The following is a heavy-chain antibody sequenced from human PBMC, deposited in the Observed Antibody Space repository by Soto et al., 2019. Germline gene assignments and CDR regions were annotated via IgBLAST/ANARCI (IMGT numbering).Heavy chain of an antibody. J-gene: IGHJ5*02. CDR3: ARAAIHGSSWYFGFDP. D-gene: IGHD6-13*01. CDR2: IFPLFGTT. Sequence: QVQLVQSGSEVKMPGSSVKVSCKTSGGTFSRHAINWVSQAPGQGLEWMGGIFPLFGTTNYAQKFKGRVTISADESTSTAYMELSSLTSEDAAVYYCARAAIHGSSWYFGFDPWGQGTLVTVSS. CDR1: GGTFSRHA. V-gene: IGHV1-69*01.